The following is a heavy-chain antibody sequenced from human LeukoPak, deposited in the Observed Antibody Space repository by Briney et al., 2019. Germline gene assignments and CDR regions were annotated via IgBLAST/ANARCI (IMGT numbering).Heavy chain of an antibody. J-gene: IGHJ6*03. V-gene: IGHV4-59*08. CDR1: GGSISSYY. CDR3: ARHARERIAVAGDYYYYHMDV. CDR2: IYYSGST. Sequence: PSETLSLTCTASGGSISSYYWSWIRQPPGKGLEWIAYIYYSGSTNYNPSLKSRVTMSVDTSKNQFSLKLSSVTAADTAVYYCARHARERIAVAGDYYYYHMDVWGRGTTVTVSS. D-gene: IGHD6-19*01.